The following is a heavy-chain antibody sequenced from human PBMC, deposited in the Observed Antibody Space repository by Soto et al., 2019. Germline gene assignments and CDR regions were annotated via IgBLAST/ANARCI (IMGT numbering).Heavy chain of an antibody. CDR3: ARQWYSSSPLDY. D-gene: IGHD6-6*01. J-gene: IGHJ4*02. CDR1: GGYISSYY. V-gene: IGHV4-59*08. CDR2: IYYSGST. Sequence: SLTLPLTCTVAGGYISSYYGSCILQPPGKGLEWIGYIYYSGSTNYNPSLKSRVTISVDTSKNQFSLKLSSVTAADTAVYYCARQWYSSSPLDYWGQGTLVTVSS.